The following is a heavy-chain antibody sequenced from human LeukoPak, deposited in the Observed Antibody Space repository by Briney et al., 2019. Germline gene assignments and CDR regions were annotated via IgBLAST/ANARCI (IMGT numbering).Heavy chain of an antibody. V-gene: IGHV4-59*01. Sequence: SETLSLTCTVSGGSISSYYWSWIRQPPGKGLEWIGYIYYSGSTNYNPSLKSRVTISVDTSKNQFSLKLSSVTAADTAVYYCARARMYYDYVWGSYRPYYFDYWGQETLVTVSS. J-gene: IGHJ4*02. CDR3: ARARMYYDYVWGSYRPYYFDY. CDR1: GGSISSYY. CDR2: IYYSGST. D-gene: IGHD3-16*02.